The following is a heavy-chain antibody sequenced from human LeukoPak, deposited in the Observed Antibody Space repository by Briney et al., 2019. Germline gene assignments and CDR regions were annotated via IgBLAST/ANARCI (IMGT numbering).Heavy chain of an antibody. Sequence: ASVKVSCKASGCTFTSYGISWVRQAPGQGLEWMGWISAYNGNTNYAQKLQGRVTMTTDTSTSTAYMELRSLRSDDTAVYYCARLGPCSSTSCYYYFDYWGQGTLVTVSS. J-gene: IGHJ4*02. CDR1: GCTFTSYG. V-gene: IGHV1-18*01. D-gene: IGHD2-2*01. CDR2: ISAYNGNT. CDR3: ARLGPCSSTSCYYYFDY.